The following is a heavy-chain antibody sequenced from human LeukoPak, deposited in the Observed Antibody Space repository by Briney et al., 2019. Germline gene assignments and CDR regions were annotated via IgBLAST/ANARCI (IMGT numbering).Heavy chain of an antibody. CDR2: ISAYNGNT. CDR3: ARVKGLPLGKPTLNWFGP. CDR1: GCTFTSYG. Sequence: ASVKVSCKASGCTFTSYGISWVRQAPGQGLEWTGWISAYNGNTNYAQKLQGRVTMTTDTSTSTAYMELRSLRSDDTAVYYCARVKGLPLGKPTLNWFGPWGQGTLVTVSS. D-gene: IGHD7-27*01. V-gene: IGHV1-18*01. J-gene: IGHJ5*02.